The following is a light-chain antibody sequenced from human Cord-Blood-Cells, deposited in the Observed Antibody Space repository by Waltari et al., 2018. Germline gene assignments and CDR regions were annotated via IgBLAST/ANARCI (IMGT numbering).Light chain of an antibody. Sequence: QSALTQPASVSGSPGQSITISCTGTSSDVGGYNYVSWYHQHPSKAPKLMICDVSNRPSGVSNRFAGSRSGNTAALTISGLQAEDEADYYCSSYTSSSTYVFGTGTKVTVL. V-gene: IGLV2-14*01. CDR1: SSDVGGYNY. J-gene: IGLJ1*01. CDR2: DVS. CDR3: SSYTSSSTYV.